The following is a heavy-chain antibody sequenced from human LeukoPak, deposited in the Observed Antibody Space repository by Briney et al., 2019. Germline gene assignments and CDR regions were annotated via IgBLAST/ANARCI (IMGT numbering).Heavy chain of an antibody. CDR3: ARVDMAH. D-gene: IGHD5-24*01. V-gene: IGHV1-46*01. CDR1: GFTFTRSA. J-gene: IGHJ4*02. CDR2: INPNGGRT. Sequence: ASVKVSCKASGFTFTRSAVQWVRQSRGQGLEWLGMINPNGGRTSYAQRFQGRVTMTRDSSTSTVYMELRSLKSEDTAVYYCARVDMAHWGQGTLVTVSS.